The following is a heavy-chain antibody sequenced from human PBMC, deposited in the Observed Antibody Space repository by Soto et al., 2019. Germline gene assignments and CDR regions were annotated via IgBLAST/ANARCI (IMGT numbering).Heavy chain of an antibody. Sequence: QVQLVESGGGVVQPGRSLRLSCAASGFTFSSYGMHWVRQARGKGLEWVAVISYDGSNKYYADSVKGRFTISRDNSKNTLYLQMNSLRAEDTAVYYCALIVVVTAIQLLDYWGQGTLVTVSS. V-gene: IGHV3-30*03. CDR3: ALIVVVTAIQLLDY. CDR2: ISYDGSNK. J-gene: IGHJ4*02. D-gene: IGHD2-21*02. CDR1: GFTFSSYG.